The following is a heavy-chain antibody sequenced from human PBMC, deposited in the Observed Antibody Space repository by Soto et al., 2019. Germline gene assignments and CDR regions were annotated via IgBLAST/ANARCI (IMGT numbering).Heavy chain of an antibody. CDR3: ARDKLAVAGMVFDY. V-gene: IGHV3-30-3*01. CDR1: GFTFSSYA. J-gene: IGHJ4*02. Sequence: QVQLVESGGGVVQPGRSLRLSCAASGFTFSSYAMHWVRQAPGKGLEWVAVISYDGSNKYYADSVKGRFTISRDNSKNTLDLQMNSLRAEDTAVYYCARDKLAVAGMVFDYWGQGTLVTVSS. D-gene: IGHD6-19*01. CDR2: ISYDGSNK.